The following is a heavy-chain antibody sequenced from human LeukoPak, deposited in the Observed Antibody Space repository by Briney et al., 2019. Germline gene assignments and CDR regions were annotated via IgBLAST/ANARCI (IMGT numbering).Heavy chain of an antibody. J-gene: IGHJ4*02. CDR3: AKGPLIEVAGTTWDH. V-gene: IGHV3-30-3*01. D-gene: IGHD6-19*01. CDR1: GFTFSSYA. Sequence: GRSLRLSCAASGFTFSSYAMHWVRQAPGKGLEWVAVISYDGSNKYYADSVKGRFTISRDNSKNTLYLQMNSLRAEDTAIYYCAKGPLIEVAGTTWDHWGQGTLVTVSS. CDR2: ISYDGSNK.